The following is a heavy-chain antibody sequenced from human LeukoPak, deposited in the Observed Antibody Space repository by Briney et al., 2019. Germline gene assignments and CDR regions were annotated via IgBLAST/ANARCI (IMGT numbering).Heavy chain of an antibody. CDR1: GFTFGDYA. D-gene: IGHD3/OR15-3a*01. CDR2: ISWNSGRI. CDR3: AKGVYYDFWTGRFDS. V-gene: IGHV3-9*03. J-gene: IGHJ4*02. Sequence: PGRSLRLSCAASGFTFGDYAIHWVRQAPGKGLEWVSGISWNSGRIGYADSVKGRFTISRDNAKNSPYLQMNSLRVEDMALYYCAKGVYYDFWTGRFDSWGQGTLVTVSS.